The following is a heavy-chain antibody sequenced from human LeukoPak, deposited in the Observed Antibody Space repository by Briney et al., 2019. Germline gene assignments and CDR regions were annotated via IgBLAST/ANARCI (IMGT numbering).Heavy chain of an antibody. CDR1: GGSISSSSYY. CDR2: IYYSGST. D-gene: IGHD3-9*01. CDR3: AKEKFDWGTVYYFDY. J-gene: IGHJ4*02. V-gene: IGHV4-39*02. Sequence: PSETLSLTCTVSGGSISSSSYYWGWIRQPPGKGLEWIGSIYYSGSTYYNPSLKSRVTISVDTSKNQFSLKLSSVTAADTAVYYCAKEKFDWGTVYYFDYWGQGTLVTVSS.